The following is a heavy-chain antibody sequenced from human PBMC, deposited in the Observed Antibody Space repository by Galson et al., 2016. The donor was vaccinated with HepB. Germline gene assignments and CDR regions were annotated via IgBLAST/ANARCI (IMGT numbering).Heavy chain of an antibody. V-gene: IGHV3-11*01. Sequence: SLRLSCAASGFNFNDYYMSWIRQAPGKGLEWVSFISDSGISVYTDSVKGRFTISRDNGKNSLYLEMNSLRAEDTAVYSCVRGPRLGQLGFFDYWGQGILVTVSS. D-gene: IGHD6-6*01. CDR3: VRGPRLGQLGFFDY. CDR1: GFNFNDYY. CDR2: ISDSGISV. J-gene: IGHJ4*02.